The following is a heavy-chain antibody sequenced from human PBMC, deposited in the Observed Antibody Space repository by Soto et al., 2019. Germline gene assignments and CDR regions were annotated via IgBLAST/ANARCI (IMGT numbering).Heavy chain of an antibody. CDR2: IYDNGNT. V-gene: IGHV4-30-2*01. Sequence: QLQLQESGSGLVKPSQTLSLMCDVSGGSITRGGYSWSWIRQLPGKGLEWLGYIYDNGNTYYNASLKGRATISVDRSKNQFSLNLTSVTAADTAVYYCARWSPLYGMDVWGQGATVTVSS. J-gene: IGHJ6*02. CDR3: ARWSPLYGMDV. D-gene: IGHD3-3*01. CDR1: GGSITRGGYS.